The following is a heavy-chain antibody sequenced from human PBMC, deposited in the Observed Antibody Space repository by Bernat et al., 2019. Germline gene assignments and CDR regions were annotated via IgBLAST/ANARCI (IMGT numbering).Heavy chain of an antibody. CDR1: GGTFSSYA. J-gene: IGHJ4*02. V-gene: IGHV1-69*06. CDR2: IIPIFGTA. Sequence: QVQLVQSGAEVKKPGSSVKVSCKASGGTFSSYAISWVRQAPGQGLEWMGGIIPIFGTANYAQKFKGRVTITADKSTSKAYMELSSLRSEDTAVYYWAIGGGNCTGGVCSPLDYWGQGTLVTVSS. D-gene: IGHD2-8*02. CDR3: AIGGGNCTGGVCSPLDY.